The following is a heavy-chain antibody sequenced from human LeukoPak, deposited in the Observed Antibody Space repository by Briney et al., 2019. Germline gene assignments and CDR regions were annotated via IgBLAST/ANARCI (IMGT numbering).Heavy chain of an antibody. J-gene: IGHJ4*02. CDR1: GFSFSNYG. D-gene: IGHD4-23*01. CDR3: AKGYGGSHFDY. Sequence: GSLRLSCAASGFSFSNYGMHWVRQAPGKGLEWVAFIRYDESKTYYADSVRGRFTISRDNSKNTLYLQMNSPRVEDTAIYYCAKGYGGSHFDYWGQGALVAVSS. CDR2: IRYDESKT. V-gene: IGHV3-30*02.